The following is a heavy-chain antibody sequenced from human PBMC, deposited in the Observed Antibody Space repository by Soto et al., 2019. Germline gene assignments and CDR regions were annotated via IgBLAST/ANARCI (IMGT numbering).Heavy chain of an antibody. CDR3: ARDPPIVVVPAAMDWFDP. J-gene: IGHJ5*02. D-gene: IGHD2-2*01. V-gene: IGHV3-21*01. Sequence: LRLSCAASGFTFSSYSMNWVRQAPGKGLEWVSSISSSSSYIYYADSVKGRFTISRDNAKNSLYLQMNSLRAEDTAVYYCARDPPIVVVPAAMDWFDPWGQGTLVTVSS. CDR2: ISSSSSYI. CDR1: GFTFSSYS.